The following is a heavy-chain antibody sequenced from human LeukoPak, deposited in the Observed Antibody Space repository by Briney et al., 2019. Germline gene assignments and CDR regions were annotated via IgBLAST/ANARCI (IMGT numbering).Heavy chain of an antibody. J-gene: IGHJ4*02. CDR3: ASYPRYSSSPPFDY. V-gene: IGHV1-2*02. CDR2: INPNTGGT. Sequence: ASVRVSCKASGYTFTGYYMHWVRQAPGQGLERMGWINPNTGGTYYAEKFQGRVTMTRDTTISTAYMELTRLTSDDTAVYYCASYPRYSSSPPFDYWGQGTLVTVSS. D-gene: IGHD6-6*01. CDR1: GYTFTGYY.